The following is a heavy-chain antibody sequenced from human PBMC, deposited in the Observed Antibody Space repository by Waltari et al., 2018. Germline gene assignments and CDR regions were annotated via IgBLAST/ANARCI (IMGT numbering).Heavy chain of an antibody. CDR2: IYTSGST. J-gene: IGHJ5*02. CDR3: ARESRYFDWSPQLPVGNWFDP. D-gene: IGHD3-9*01. V-gene: IGHV4-61*02. CDR1: GGSISSGSYY. Sequence: QVQLQESGPGLVKPSQTLSLTCTVSGGSISSGSYYWRWIRQPAGKGLGWIGRIYTSGSTNYNPSLKSRVTISVDTSKNQFSLKLSSVTAADTAVYYCARESRYFDWSPQLPVGNWFDPWGQGTLVTVSS.